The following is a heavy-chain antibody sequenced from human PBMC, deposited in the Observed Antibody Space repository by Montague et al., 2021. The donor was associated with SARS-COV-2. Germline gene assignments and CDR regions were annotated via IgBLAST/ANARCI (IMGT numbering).Heavy chain of an antibody. Sequence: QSGAEVKKPGESLKISCEGSGYSFTSYWIAWVRQMPGKGLEWMGLIYPEDSDTRYSPSFQGHVTISADKSMNTAFLQWSSLRASDTAIYYCARQVHIYCSSTSCPFDYWGQGTLVTVSS. V-gene: IGHV5-51*01. D-gene: IGHD2-2*01. CDR2: IYPEDSDT. CDR3: ARQVHIYCSSTSCPFDY. J-gene: IGHJ4*02. CDR1: GYSFTSYW.